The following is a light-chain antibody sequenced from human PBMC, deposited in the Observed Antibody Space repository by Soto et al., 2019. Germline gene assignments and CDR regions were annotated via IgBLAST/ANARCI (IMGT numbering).Light chain of an antibody. Sequence: QSVLTQPPSASGTPGQRVTISCSGSSSNIGSNTVNWYQQLPGTAPKLLIARNNQRPSGVPDRFSGSKSGTSASLAISGLQYEDEADYYCAAWDDSLTVVVFGAGTTLAVL. V-gene: IGLV1-44*01. CDR2: RNN. J-gene: IGLJ2*01. CDR3: AAWDDSLTVVV. CDR1: SSNIGSNT.